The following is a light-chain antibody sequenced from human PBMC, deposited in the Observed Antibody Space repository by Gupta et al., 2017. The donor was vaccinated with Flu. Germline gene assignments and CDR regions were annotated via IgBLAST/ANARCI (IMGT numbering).Light chain of an antibody. V-gene: IGLV3-21*02. CDR1: SIASKS. Sequence: SYVLTQPPSVSVAPGQTAMIACGGTSIASKSVHWYQKRPGQAPVVVLYDDSARPSGIPERFSGSKSGDTATLTVSGVEDGDEADYYCQLWDGVGGRPVFGGGTKLTVL. CDR2: DDS. J-gene: IGLJ3*02. CDR3: QLWDGVGGRPV.